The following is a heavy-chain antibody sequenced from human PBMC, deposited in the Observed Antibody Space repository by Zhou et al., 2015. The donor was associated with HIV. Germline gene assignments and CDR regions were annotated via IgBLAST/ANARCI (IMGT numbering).Heavy chain of an antibody. CDR3: ARGPIVVVPAAAFFYMDV. CDR2: IIPIFGTA. J-gene: IGHJ6*03. CDR1: GGTFSSYA. Sequence: QVQLVQSGAEVKKPGSSVKVSCKASGGTFSSYAISWVRQAPGQGLEWMGGIIPIFGTANYAQKFQGRVTITADESTSTAYMELSSLRSEDTAVYYCARGPIVVVPAAAFFYMDVWGQRDHGHRLL. D-gene: IGHD2-2*01. V-gene: IGHV1-69*01.